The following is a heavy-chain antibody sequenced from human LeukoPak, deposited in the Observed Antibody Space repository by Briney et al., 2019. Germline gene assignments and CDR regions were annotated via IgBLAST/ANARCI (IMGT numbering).Heavy chain of an antibody. CDR2: IIPILGIA. Sequence: GASVKVSCKASGGTFSSYAISWVRQAPGQGLEWMGRIIPILGIANYAQKFQGRVTITADKSTSTAYMELSGLRSEDTAVYYCASGWQPAAIYGYYYYGMDVWGQGTTVTVSS. CDR3: ASGWQPAAIYGYYYYGMDV. CDR1: GGTFSSYA. J-gene: IGHJ6*02. D-gene: IGHD2-2*01. V-gene: IGHV1-69*04.